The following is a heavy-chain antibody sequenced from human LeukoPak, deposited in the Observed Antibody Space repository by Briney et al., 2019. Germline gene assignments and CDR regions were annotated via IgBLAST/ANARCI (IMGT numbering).Heavy chain of an antibody. CDR2: IKEDGGGK. J-gene: IGHJ4*02. D-gene: IGHD2-21*02. Sequence: PGGSLRLSCVASGFTFSSYWMSWVRQAPGKGLEWVANIKEDGGGKYYVDSVKGRFTISRDNAKSSLYLQMNSLRAEDTAVYYCARDLVTADYWGQGTLVTVSS. CDR1: GFTFSSYW. V-gene: IGHV3-7*01. CDR3: ARDLVTADY.